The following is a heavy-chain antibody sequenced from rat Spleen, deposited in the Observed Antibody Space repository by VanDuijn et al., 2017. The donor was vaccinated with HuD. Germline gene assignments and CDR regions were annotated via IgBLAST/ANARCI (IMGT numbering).Heavy chain of an antibody. CDR3: TRHIHPLYLNY. CDR2: ISYDGSST. D-gene: IGHD3-8*01. V-gene: IGHV5-29*01. J-gene: IGHJ2*01. CDR1: GFTFSNYG. Sequence: EVRLVESEGGLVRPGRSMKLSCAASGFTFSNYGMAWVRQAPTKGLEWVATISYDGSSTYYRDSVKGRFTISRDNAKSTLYLQMDSLRSEDTANYYCTRHIHPLYLNYWGHGVMVTVSS.